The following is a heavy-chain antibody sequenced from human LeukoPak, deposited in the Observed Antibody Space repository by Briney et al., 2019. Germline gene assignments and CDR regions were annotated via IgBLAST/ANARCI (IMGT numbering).Heavy chain of an antibody. V-gene: IGHV4-59*01. CDR2: IYYSGST. J-gene: IGHJ6*03. CDR1: GGSISSYY. D-gene: IGHD3-10*02. Sequence: PSETLSLTCTVSGGSISSYYWSWLRQPPGKGLEWIGYIYYSGSTNYNPSLKSRVTISVDTSKNQFSLKLSSVTAADTAVYYCARDKCSGSYFRPYYMDVWGKGTTVTVSS. CDR3: ARDKCSGSYFRPYYMDV.